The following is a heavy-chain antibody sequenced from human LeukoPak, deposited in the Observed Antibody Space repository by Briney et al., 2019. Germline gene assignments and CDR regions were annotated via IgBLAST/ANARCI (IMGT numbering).Heavy chain of an antibody. V-gene: IGHV1-8*02. CDR2: MNPNSGNT. D-gene: IGHD4-17*01. CDR1: GYTFTSYD. CDR3: ARDNDRDYGGCVDY. J-gene: IGHJ4*02. Sequence: ASVKVSCKASGYTFTSYDINWVRQATGQGLEWMGWMNPNSGNTGYAQKFQGRVTMTRDTSISTAYMELSRLRSDDTAVYYCARDNDRDYGGCVDYWGQGTLVTVSS.